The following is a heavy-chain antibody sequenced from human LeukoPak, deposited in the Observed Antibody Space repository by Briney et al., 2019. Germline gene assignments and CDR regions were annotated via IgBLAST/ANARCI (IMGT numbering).Heavy chain of an antibody. J-gene: IGHJ4*02. V-gene: IGHV3-23*01. CDR3: AILPGYSSGWYEVNY. Sequence: GGSLRLSCAASGFTFSSYAMSWVRQVPGKGLEWVSGISGSGGSTYYAASVKGRFTISRDNSRNTLYLQMNSPRADDTAVYYCAILPGYSSGWYEVNYWGQGTLVTVSS. CDR1: GFTFSSYA. CDR2: ISGSGGST. D-gene: IGHD6-13*01.